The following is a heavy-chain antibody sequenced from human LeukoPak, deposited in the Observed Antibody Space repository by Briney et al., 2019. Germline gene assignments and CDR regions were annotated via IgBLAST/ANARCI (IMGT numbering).Heavy chain of an antibody. D-gene: IGHD3-22*01. CDR1: GYSISSGYF. J-gene: IGHJ4*02. V-gene: IGHV4-38-2*01. CDR2: IYHSGST. CDR3: TGKYYYDSSGYYYVDY. Sequence: SETLSLTCAVSGYSISSGYFWGWIRQSPGKGLEWIGSIYHSGSTYYNPSLKSRVTISFDTSKNQFSLKLSSVTAADTAVYYCTGKYYYDSSGYYYVDYWGQGTLVTVSS.